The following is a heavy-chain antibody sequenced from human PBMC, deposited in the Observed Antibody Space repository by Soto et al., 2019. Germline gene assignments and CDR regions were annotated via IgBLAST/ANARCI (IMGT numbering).Heavy chain of an antibody. CDR2: ISYDGSNK. J-gene: IGHJ3*02. V-gene: IGHV3-30*18. Sequence: QVQLVESGGGVVQPGRSLRLSCAASGFTFSSYGMHWVRQAPGKGLEWVAVISYDGSNKYYADSVKGRFTISRDNSKNTLYLQMNSLRAEDTAVYYCAKGSSAYYDFWSGLSPWAFDIWGQGTMVTVSS. D-gene: IGHD3-3*01. CDR1: GFTFSSYG. CDR3: AKGSSAYYDFWSGLSPWAFDI.